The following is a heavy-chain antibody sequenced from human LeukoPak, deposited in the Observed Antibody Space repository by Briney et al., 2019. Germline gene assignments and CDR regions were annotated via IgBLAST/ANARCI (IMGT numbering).Heavy chain of an antibody. CDR1: GFTFSSCW. CDR2: IKQDGSEK. V-gene: IGHV3-7*01. CDR3: ARDQRIFGVVIILGFDY. J-gene: IGHJ4*02. D-gene: IGHD3-3*01. Sequence: PGGSLRLSCAASGFTFSSCWMSWVRQAPGKGLEWVANIKQDGSEKYYVDSVKGRFTISRDNAKNSLYLQMNSLRAEDTAVYYCARDQRIFGVVIILGFDYWGQGTLVTVSS.